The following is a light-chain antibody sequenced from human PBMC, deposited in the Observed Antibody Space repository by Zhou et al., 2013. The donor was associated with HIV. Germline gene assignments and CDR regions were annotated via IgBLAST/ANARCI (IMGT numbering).Light chain of an antibody. CDR1: QSISSW. V-gene: IGKV1-5*03. CDR3: QHYYTYPLT. CDR2: RAS. J-gene: IGKJ4*01. Sequence: DIQMTQSPSTLSASVGDRVTITCRASQSISSWLAWYQQKPGKAPKLLIYRASTLESGVPSRFSGSGSGTEFTLTISSLQPDDFGTYYCQHYYTYPLTFGGGTKVEIK.